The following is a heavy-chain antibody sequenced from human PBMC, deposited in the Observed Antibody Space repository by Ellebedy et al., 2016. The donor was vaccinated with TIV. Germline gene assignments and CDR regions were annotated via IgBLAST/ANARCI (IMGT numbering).Heavy chain of an antibody. D-gene: IGHD6-13*01. CDR1: GYTFTAYY. CDR3: ARVIRGSSGMDV. CDR2: INPDNGVT. J-gene: IGHJ6*02. Sequence: ASVKVSCKASGYTFTAYYMHWVRQAPGQGLEWMGWINPDNGVTKFAQKFQGRVTMTRDTSVNTAYMELSRLESDDTAVYYCARVIRGSSGMDVWGQGTTVTVS. V-gene: IGHV1-2*02.